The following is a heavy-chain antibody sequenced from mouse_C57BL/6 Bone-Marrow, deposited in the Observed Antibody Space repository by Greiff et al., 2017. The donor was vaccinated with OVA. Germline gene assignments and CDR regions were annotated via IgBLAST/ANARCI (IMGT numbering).Heavy chain of an antibody. D-gene: IGHD1-1*01. Sequence: QVQLQQPGAELVKPGASVKLSCKASGYTFTSYWMQWVKQRPGQGLEWIGEIDPSDSYTNYNQKFKGKATLTVYTSSSTAYMQLSSLTSEDSAVYYCAREGDYYYGSISWFAYWGQGTLVTVSA. CDR1: GYTFTSYW. CDR2: IDPSDSYT. J-gene: IGHJ3*01. V-gene: IGHV1-50*01. CDR3: AREGDYYYGSISWFAY.